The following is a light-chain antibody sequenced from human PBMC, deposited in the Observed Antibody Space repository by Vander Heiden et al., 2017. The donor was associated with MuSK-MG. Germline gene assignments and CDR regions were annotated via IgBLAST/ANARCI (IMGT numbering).Light chain of an antibody. CDR1: QSVSSRY. V-gene: IGKV3-20*01. CDR2: GAS. Sequence: EIVLTQSPVILSLSPGERATLSCRASQSVSSRYLARYQQKPGQAPRLLMYGASIRATPIPDTFTGTASRTDFTLTISRLEPEDIAVYHSLRDGSSPFTFGPGTKVDIK. J-gene: IGKJ3*01. CDR3: LRDGSSPFT.